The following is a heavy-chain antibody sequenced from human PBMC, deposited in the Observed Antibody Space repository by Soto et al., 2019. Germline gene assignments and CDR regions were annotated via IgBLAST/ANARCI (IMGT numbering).Heavy chain of an antibody. Sequence: SETLSLTCTVSGGPISSGDYYWGWIRQPPGKGLEWIGYIYYSGSTYYNPSLKSRVTISVDTSKNQFSLKLDSVTAADTAVYYCARLGGYYQAFDSWGQGTLVTVS. J-gene: IGHJ4*02. D-gene: IGHD3-22*01. CDR3: ARLGGYYQAFDS. CDR2: IYYSGST. V-gene: IGHV4-30-4*01. CDR1: GGPISSGDYY.